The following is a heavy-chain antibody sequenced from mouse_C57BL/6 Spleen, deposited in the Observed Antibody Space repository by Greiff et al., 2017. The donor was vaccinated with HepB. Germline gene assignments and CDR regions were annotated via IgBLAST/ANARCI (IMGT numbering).Heavy chain of an antibody. J-gene: IGHJ3*01. CDR2: IRNKANGYTT. D-gene: IGHD2-3*01. CDR1: GFTFTDYY. CDR3: ARVYDGYPAWFAY. Sequence: EVHLVESGGGLVQPGGSLSLSCAASGFTFTDYYMSWVRQPPGKALEWLGFIRNKANGYTTEYSASVKGRFTISRDNSQSILYLQMNALRAEDSATYYCARVYDGYPAWFAYWGQGTLVTVSA. V-gene: IGHV7-3*01.